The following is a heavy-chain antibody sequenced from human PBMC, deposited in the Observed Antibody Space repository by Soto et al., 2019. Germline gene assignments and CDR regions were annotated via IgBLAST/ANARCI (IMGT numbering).Heavy chain of an antibody. D-gene: IGHD2-2*01. J-gene: IGHJ5*02. Sequence: ASVKVSCKASGGTFSSYAISWVRQAPGQGLEWMGGIIPIFGTANYAQKFQGRVTITADESTRTAYMDVSSMRSEDTAVYYCVRVCVVPAAMRFTWFDPWGQGTLVTVSS. CDR2: IIPIFGTA. V-gene: IGHV1-69*13. CDR1: GGTFSSYA. CDR3: VRVCVVPAAMRFTWFDP.